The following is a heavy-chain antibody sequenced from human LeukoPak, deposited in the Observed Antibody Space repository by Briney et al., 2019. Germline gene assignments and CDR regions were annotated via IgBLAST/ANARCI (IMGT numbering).Heavy chain of an antibody. D-gene: IGHD3-22*01. V-gene: IGHV3-66*01. J-gene: IGHJ4*02. CDR3: AREKTQTEYYDRSGYLH. CDR1: RFTVSSNY. Sequence: GGSLTLSCAASRFTVSSNYMIWLPQAPGKGLEGVSVIYSGGSTYYADSVKGRFTISRDNSKNTLYLQMNSLRAEGTAVYYCAREKTQTEYYDRSGYLHGGQGTLVTVSS. CDR2: IYSGGST.